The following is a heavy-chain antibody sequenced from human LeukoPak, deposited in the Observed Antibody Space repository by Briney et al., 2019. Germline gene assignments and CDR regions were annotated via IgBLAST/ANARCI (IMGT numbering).Heavy chain of an antibody. J-gene: IGHJ4*02. Sequence: GESLKISCKVSGYRFPGYWIAWVRQMPGKGLEWMGVIYPDDSDTRYSPSFQGQVTISADKSINTAYLHWDSLEASDTAIYYCVTGIQLCCLDYWGQGTLVTVPS. CDR3: VTGIQLCCLDY. CDR2: IYPDDSDT. CDR1: GYRFPGYW. V-gene: IGHV5-51*01. D-gene: IGHD5-18*01.